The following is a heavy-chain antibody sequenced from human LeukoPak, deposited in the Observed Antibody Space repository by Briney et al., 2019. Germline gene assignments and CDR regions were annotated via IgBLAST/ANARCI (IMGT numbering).Heavy chain of an antibody. D-gene: IGHD5-18*01. Sequence: GGALKLSCAASGVTFSRNSVSWGRQAPGKGLGGVSDISTSSSYIYYPDAVKCRLTISTDNAKNSFYLHMNSLRAEDTAVYYCAKGTWHRGRGYSREDAFDIWGQGTMVTVSS. V-gene: IGHV3-21*05. CDR1: GVTFSRNS. J-gene: IGHJ3*02. CDR3: AKGTWHRGRGYSREDAFDI. CDR2: ISTSSSYI.